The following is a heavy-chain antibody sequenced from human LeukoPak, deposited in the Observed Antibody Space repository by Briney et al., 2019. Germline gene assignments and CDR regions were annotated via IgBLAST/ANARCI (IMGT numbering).Heavy chain of an antibody. CDR3: ARDASKREVNWFDP. V-gene: IGHV1-69*05. D-gene: IGHD1-26*01. CDR2: IIPIFGTA. J-gene: IGHJ5*02. Sequence: SVKVSCKASGGTFSSYAISWVRQAPGQGLEWMGRIIPIFGTANYAQKFQGRVTITTDESTSTAYMELSRLRSDDTAVYYCARDASKREVNWFDPWGQGTLVTVSS. CDR1: GGTFSSYA.